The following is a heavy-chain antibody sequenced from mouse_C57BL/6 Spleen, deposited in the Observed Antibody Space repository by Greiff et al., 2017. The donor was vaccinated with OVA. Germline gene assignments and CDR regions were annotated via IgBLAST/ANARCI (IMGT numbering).Heavy chain of an antibody. CDR1: GFTFSSYG. CDR2: ISSGGSST. J-gene: IGHJ4*01. CDR3: ARGVLGSYYARDY. Sequence: EVQGVESGGDLVKPGGSLKLSCAASGFTFSSYGMSWVRQTPDKRLEWVATISSGGSSTYYQASVKGRFTIARDNAKNTLDLQMSSLKSEDTAMYYCARGVLGSYYARDYWGQGTSVTVSS. V-gene: IGHV5-6*01. D-gene: IGHD4-1*01.